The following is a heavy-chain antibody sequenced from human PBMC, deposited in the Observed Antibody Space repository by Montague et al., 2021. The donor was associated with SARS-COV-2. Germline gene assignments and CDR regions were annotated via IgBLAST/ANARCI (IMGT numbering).Heavy chain of an antibody. CDR2: ISGSGGST. D-gene: IGHD6-13*01. Sequence: SLRLSCAASGFTFSSYAMSWVRQAPGKGLEWVSAISGSGGSTYYADSVKGRFTISRDNSENTLYLQMNSLRAEDTAVYYCARAAAGYYYYGMDVWGQGTTVTVSS. V-gene: IGHV3-23*01. CDR3: ARAAAGYYYYGMDV. CDR1: GFTFSSYA. J-gene: IGHJ6*02.